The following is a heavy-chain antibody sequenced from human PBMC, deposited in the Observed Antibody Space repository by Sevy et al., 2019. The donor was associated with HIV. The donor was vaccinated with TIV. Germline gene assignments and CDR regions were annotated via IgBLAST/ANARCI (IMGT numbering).Heavy chain of an antibody. J-gene: IGHJ6*02. Sequence: GGSLRLSCAASGFSFSSYWMSWVRQAPGKGLESVANIKQDGSEKYYVDSVKGRFTISRDNAKNSLYLQMNSLRAEDSAVYYCAGATGTTKADYYYYGMDVWGQGTTVTVSS. CDR2: IKQDGSEK. V-gene: IGHV3-7*04. CDR3: AGATGTTKADYYYYGMDV. D-gene: IGHD1-1*01. CDR1: GFSFSSYW.